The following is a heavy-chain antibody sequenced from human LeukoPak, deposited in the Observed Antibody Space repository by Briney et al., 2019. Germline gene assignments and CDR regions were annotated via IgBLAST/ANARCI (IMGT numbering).Heavy chain of an antibody. V-gene: IGHV3-30*18. CDR3: AKDHGSGREDY. D-gene: IGHD3-10*01. CDR2: ISYDGSNK. J-gene: IGHJ4*02. Sequence: GGSLRLSCAASGFTFSSYGMHWVRQAPGKGLEWVAVISYDGSNKYYADSVKGRFTISRDNSKNTLYLQMNSLRAEDTAVYYCAKDHGSGREDYWGQGTLVTVSS. CDR1: GFTFSSYG.